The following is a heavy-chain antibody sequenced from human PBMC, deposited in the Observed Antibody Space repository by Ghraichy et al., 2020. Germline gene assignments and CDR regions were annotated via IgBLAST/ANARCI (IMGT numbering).Heavy chain of an antibody. Sequence: SETLSLTCTVSGGSVSSGSYYWSWIRQPPGKGLEWIGYIYYSGSTNYNPSLKSRVTISVDTSKNQFSLKLSSVTAADTAVYYCARAPWFREPLRYYYYYYGMDVWGQGTTVTVSS. V-gene: IGHV4-61*01. D-gene: IGHD3-10*01. CDR2: IYYSGST. CDR3: ARAPWFREPLRYYYYYYGMDV. CDR1: GGSVSSGSYY. J-gene: IGHJ6*02.